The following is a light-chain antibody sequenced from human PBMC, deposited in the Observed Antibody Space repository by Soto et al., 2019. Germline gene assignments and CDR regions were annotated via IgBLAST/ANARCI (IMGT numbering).Light chain of an antibody. V-gene: IGLV2-8*01. CDR1: KNDIGVYDF. J-gene: IGLJ1*01. CDR3: KSYAGSNTYV. Sequence: QSALTQPPSASGSPGQSVTISCTGTKNDIGVYDFVSWYQPHPGKAPRLIIYEVVQRPSGVPDRFSGSKSGNTASLTVSGPQAADEADYFCKSYAGSNTYVFGSGTKLTVL. CDR2: EVV.